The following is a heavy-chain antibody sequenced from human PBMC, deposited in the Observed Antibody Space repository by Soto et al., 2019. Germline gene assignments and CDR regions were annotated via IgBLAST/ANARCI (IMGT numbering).Heavy chain of an antibody. CDR1: GFTFSSYA. CDR2: ISYDGSNK. D-gene: IGHD2-2*01. CDR3: ASDSTPEFTSIPGY. Sequence: QVQLVESGGGVVQPGRSLRLSCAASGFTFSSYAMHWVRQAPGKGLEWVAVISYDGSNKYYADSVKGRFTISRDNSKNTPYLQMNSLRAEDTAVYYCASDSTPEFTSIPGYWGQGTLVTVSS. V-gene: IGHV3-30-3*01. J-gene: IGHJ4*02.